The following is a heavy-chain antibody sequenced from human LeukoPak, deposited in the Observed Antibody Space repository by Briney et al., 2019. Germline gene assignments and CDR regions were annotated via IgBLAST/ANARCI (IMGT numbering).Heavy chain of an antibody. J-gene: IGHJ4*02. CDR3: ARDDYDYYDSSGYYYYDY. Sequence: GGSLRLSCAASGFTLSDYYMSWIRQAPGKGLEWVSYISSSGSTIYYADSVKGRFTISRDNAKNSLYLQMNSLRAEDTAVYYCARDDYDYYDSSGYYYYDYWGQGTLVTVSS. D-gene: IGHD3-22*01. V-gene: IGHV3-11*01. CDR2: ISSSGSTI. CDR1: GFTLSDYY.